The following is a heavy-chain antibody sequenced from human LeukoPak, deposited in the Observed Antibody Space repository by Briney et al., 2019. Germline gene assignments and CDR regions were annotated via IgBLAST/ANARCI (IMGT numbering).Heavy chain of an antibody. J-gene: IGHJ4*02. CDR1: GGTFSSYA. CDR3: ARSQDIVVVPAAIASVYY. D-gene: IGHD2-2*01. CDR2: IIPIFGTA. Sequence: SVKVSCKASGGTFSSYAISWVRQAPGQGLEWMGGIIPIFGTANYAQKFQGRVTITTDESTSTAYMELSSLRSEDTAVYYCARSQDIVVVPAAIASVYYWGQGTLVTVSS. V-gene: IGHV1-69*05.